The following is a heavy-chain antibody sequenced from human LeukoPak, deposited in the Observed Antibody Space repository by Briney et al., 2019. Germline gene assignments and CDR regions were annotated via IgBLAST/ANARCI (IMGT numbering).Heavy chain of an antibody. J-gene: IGHJ5*02. CDR1: GGSFSGYY. V-gene: IGHV4-34*01. CDR3: ARGGMYIWSDP. D-gene: IGHD1-14*01. Sequence: SEALSLTCAVYGGSFSGYYWSWIRQPPGKGLEWIGEINHSGSTNYNPSLKSRVTISVDTSKNQFSLKLSSVTAADTAVYYCARGGMYIWSDPCGQGTLVTVSS. CDR2: INHSGST.